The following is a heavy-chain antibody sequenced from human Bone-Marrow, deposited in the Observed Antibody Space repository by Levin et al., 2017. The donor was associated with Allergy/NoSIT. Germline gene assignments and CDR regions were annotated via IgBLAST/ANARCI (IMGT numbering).Heavy chain of an antibody. D-gene: IGHD5-24*01. J-gene: IGHJ6*03. CDR1: GFTFSSYG. CDR3: ARGKRYNTPYYYYYYMDV. CDR2: IWYDGSNK. V-gene: IGHV3-33*01. Sequence: GESLKISCAASGFTFSSYGMHWVRQAPGKGLEWVAVIWYDGSNKYYADSVKGRFTISRDNSKNTLYLQMNSLRAEDTAVYYCARGKRYNTPYYYYYYMDVWGKGTTVTVSS.